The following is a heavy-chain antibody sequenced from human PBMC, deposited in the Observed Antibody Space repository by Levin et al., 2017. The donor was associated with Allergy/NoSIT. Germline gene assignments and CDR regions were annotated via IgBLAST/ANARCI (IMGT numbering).Heavy chain of an antibody. J-gene: IGHJ4*02. V-gene: IGHV3-74*01. CDR3: ARVGFCTNGVCYYEYYFDY. CDR2: INSEGTTT. D-gene: IGHD2-8*01. CDR1: GFTFRRYW. Sequence: QSGGSLRLSCAASGFTFRRYWMHWVRQAPGKGLEWVSRINSEGTTTSYADSVKGRFTISRDNAKNTLYLQMNSLRAEDMAVYYCARVGFCTNGVCYYEYYFDYWGQGTLVTVSS.